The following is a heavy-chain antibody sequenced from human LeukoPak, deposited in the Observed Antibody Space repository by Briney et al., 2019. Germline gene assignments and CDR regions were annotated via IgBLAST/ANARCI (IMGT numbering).Heavy chain of an antibody. CDR2: ISAYNGNT. CDR3: ASVSGSYSNDAFDI. Sequence: ASVKVSCKASGYTFTSYGISWVRQAPGQGLEWMGWISAYNGNTNYAQKLQGRVTMTTDTSTSTAYMELRSLRFGDTAVYFCASVSGSYSNDAFDIWGQGTMVTVSS. D-gene: IGHD1-26*01. V-gene: IGHV1-18*01. J-gene: IGHJ3*02. CDR1: GYTFTSYG.